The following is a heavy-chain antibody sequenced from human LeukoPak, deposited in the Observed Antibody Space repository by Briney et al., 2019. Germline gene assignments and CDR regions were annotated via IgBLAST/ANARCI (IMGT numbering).Heavy chain of an antibody. Sequence: GGSLRLSCAASGFTFSSYEMNWVRQAPGKGLEWVSYISTSGGSIYYAHSMKGRFTLSRDNAKNSLYLQVNSLRAEDTAVYYCALTAHYYYYGMDVWGQGTTVTVSS. CDR1: GFTFSSYE. CDR2: ISTSGGSI. J-gene: IGHJ6*02. V-gene: IGHV3-48*03. CDR3: ALTAHYYYYGMDV. D-gene: IGHD5-18*01.